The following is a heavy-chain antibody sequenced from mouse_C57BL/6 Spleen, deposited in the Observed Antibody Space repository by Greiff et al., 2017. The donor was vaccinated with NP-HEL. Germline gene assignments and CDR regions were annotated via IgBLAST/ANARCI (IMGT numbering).Heavy chain of an antibody. Sequence: EVHLVESGGDLVKPGGSLKLSCAASGFTFSSYGMSWVRQTPDKRLEWVATISSGGSYTYYPDSVKGRFTISRDNAKNTLYLQMSSLKSEDTAMYYCARHGSSYAYWGQGTLVTVSA. CDR2: ISSGGSYT. D-gene: IGHD1-1*01. CDR1: GFTFSSYG. J-gene: IGHJ3*01. V-gene: IGHV5-6*01. CDR3: ARHGSSYAY.